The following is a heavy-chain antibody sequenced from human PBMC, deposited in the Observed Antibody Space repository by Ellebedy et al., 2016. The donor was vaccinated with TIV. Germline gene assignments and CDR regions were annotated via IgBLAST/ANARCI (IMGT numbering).Heavy chain of an antibody. Sequence: ASVKVSXKASGYTFTSYDINWVRQATGQGLEWMGWMNPNSGNTGYAQKFQGRVTMTRNTSISTAYMELSSLRSEDTAVYYCARGTGYCSSTSCYRGNWFNPWGQGTLVTVSS. D-gene: IGHD2-2*01. CDR3: ARGTGYCSSTSCYRGNWFNP. J-gene: IGHJ5*02. V-gene: IGHV1-8*01. CDR2: MNPNSGNT. CDR1: GYTFTSYD.